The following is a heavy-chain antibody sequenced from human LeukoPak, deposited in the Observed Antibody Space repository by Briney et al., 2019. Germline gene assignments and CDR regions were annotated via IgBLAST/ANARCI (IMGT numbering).Heavy chain of an antibody. CDR2: IDSAGRT. CDR3: TRDSAPPTVAHY. CDR1: GFTDSGNY. D-gene: IGHD4-23*01. Sequence: GGSLRLSCAASGFTDSGNYTSWVRQAPGKGLEWVSIIDSAGRTSHADSVKGRFTMSRDNSKNTLYLQMNSLRAEDTAMYYCTRDSAPPTVAHYWGQGTLVTVSS. J-gene: IGHJ4*02. V-gene: IGHV3-66*01.